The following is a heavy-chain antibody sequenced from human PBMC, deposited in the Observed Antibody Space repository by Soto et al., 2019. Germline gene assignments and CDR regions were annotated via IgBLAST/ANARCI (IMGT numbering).Heavy chain of an antibody. Sequence: GALLLACSASGFTFSSYAMNWVRQAPGKGLEWISVISNSGHSAYYADSVKVRFTISRDNSKNTLYLQIKSLRAEDTAAYYCAKGGPTFLNWFGPWGQGTLVTVYS. CDR3: AKGGPTFLNWFGP. CDR1: GFTFSSYA. V-gene: IGHV3-23*01. CDR2: ISNSGHSA. J-gene: IGHJ5*02. D-gene: IGHD5-12*01.